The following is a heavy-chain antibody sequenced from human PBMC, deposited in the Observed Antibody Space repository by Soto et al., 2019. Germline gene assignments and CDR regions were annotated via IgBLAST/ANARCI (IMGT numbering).Heavy chain of an antibody. J-gene: IGHJ4*02. V-gene: IGHV3-23*01. CDR1: GLNFSNYA. D-gene: IGHD3-22*01. CDR2: ISGSGGTST. Sequence: EVRLLESGGGLVQPGGSLRLSCTASGLNFSNYAMSWVRQAPGKGLEWVSGISGSGGTSTYYVDSVKGRFTISRDNSKSTLFLQMNSLRAEDTAVYYCAIISGFYYAVADYWGQGTLVTVSS. CDR3: AIISGFYYAVADY.